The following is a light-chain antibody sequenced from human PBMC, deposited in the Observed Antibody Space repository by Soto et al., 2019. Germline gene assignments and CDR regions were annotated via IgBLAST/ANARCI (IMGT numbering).Light chain of an antibody. Sequence: EIVLTQSPGTLSLSPGERATLSFRASQRISSIYLAWYQQKHGKAPRLLIYGASSMDAGIPERFSGSGSGTDFTLTISSLQAEDFAVYYCQQYGTSPFAFGHGTRLEI. CDR3: QQYGTSPFA. CDR1: QRISSIY. CDR2: GAS. J-gene: IGKJ5*01. V-gene: IGKV3-20*01.